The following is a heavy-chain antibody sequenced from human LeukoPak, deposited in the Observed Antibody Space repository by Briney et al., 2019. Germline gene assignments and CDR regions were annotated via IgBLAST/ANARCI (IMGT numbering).Heavy chain of an antibody. CDR1: GFIFKDYW. D-gene: IGHD6-19*01. J-gene: IGHJ4*02. V-gene: IGHV3-30*18. Sequence: GGSLRLSCAASGFIFKDYWMIWVRQAPGKGLEWVAVISYDGSNKYYADSVKGRFTISRDNSKNTLYLQMNSLRAEDTAVYYCAKDRGQWLAYWGQGTLVTVSS. CDR3: AKDRGQWLAY. CDR2: ISYDGSNK.